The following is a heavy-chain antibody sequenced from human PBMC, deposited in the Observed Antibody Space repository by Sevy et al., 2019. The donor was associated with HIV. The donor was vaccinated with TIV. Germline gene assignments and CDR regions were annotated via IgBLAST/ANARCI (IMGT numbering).Heavy chain of an antibody. CDR3: ATSSGWALDY. J-gene: IGHJ4*02. Sequence: GGSLRLSCVASGINFKTYKINWVRQTPGKGLEWVSSFSFSGNYIYYADFAKGRFTISRDNARNSLYLQMISLTAEDTAVYHGATSSGWALDYWGQGTLVTVSS. D-gene: IGHD6-19*01. V-gene: IGHV3-21*01. CDR2: FSFSGNYI. CDR1: GINFKTYK.